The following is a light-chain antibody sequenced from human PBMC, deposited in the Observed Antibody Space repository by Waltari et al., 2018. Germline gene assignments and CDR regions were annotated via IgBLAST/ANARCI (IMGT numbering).Light chain of an antibody. CDR3: SSYAGSVV. J-gene: IGLJ3*02. CDR1: SSDIGSYTV. CDR2: GVN. V-gene: IGLV2-23*02. Sequence: QSALTKPASVSGSRGQSITISCTGSSSDIGSYTVVSWYQHHPGKAPKLLIYGVNNRPSGVSNRFSGSKSGNTASLTISGLQAEDEADYYCSSYAGSVVFGGGTKLTVL.